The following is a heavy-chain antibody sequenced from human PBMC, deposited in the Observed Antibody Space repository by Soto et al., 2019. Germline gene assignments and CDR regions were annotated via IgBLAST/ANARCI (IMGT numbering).Heavy chain of an antibody. D-gene: IGHD5-18*01. V-gene: IGHV3-30*18. J-gene: IGHJ4*02. CDR1: GFTLSSYG. CDR3: AKDRKVRGRYSYGFDY. CDR2: ISYDGSNK. Sequence: QVQLVESGGGVVQPGRSLRLSCAASGFTLSSYGMHWVRQAPGKGLEWVAVISYDGSNKYYADSVKGRFTISRDNSKNTLYLQMNSLRAEDTAVYYCAKDRKVRGRYSYGFDYWGQGTLVTVSS.